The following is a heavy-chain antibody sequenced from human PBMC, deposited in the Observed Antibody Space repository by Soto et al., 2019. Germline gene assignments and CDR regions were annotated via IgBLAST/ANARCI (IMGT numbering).Heavy chain of an antibody. CDR3: ARVDCSGGSCYSIDY. V-gene: IGHV1-46*03. CDR2: INPSGST. CDR1: GYAFTSYY. Sequence: ASVKVSCKASGYAFTSYYMHWVRQAPGQGLEWMGIINPSGSTSYAQKFQGRVTMTRDTSTSTVYMELSSLRSEDTAVYYCARVDCSGGSCYSIDYWG. D-gene: IGHD2-15*01. J-gene: IGHJ4*01.